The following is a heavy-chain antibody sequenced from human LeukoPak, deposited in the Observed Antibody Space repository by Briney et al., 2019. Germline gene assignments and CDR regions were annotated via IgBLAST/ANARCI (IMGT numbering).Heavy chain of an antibody. CDR1: GGSISISNYY. J-gene: IGHJ5*02. V-gene: IGHV4-39*07. Sequence: PSETLSLTCTVSGGSISISNYYWGWIRQPPGKGLEWIGCMSYSGRTYYNPSLKTRVTVSLDTSKNQFSLNLISVTAADTAVYYCARSPQGTATTANWLDPWGQGTLVTVSS. CDR3: ARSPQGTATTANWLDP. D-gene: IGHD4-17*01. CDR2: MSYSGRT.